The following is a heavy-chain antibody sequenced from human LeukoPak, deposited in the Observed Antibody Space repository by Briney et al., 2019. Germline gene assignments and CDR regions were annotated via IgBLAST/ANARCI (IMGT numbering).Heavy chain of an antibody. CDR2: IYYSGST. CDR1: GGSISSYY. Sequence: SETLSLTCTVSGGSISSYYWNWIRQPPGKGLEWIGYIYYSGSTNYNSSLKSRVIISVDTSKNQFSLKLSSVTAADTAVYYCARGEITYYYDSSTDAFDIWGQGTMVTVSS. D-gene: IGHD3-22*01. CDR3: ARGEITYYYDSSTDAFDI. J-gene: IGHJ3*02. V-gene: IGHV4-59*01.